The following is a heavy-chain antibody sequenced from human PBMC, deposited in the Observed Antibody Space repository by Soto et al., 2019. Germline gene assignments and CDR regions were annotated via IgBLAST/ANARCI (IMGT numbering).Heavy chain of an antibody. CDR2: IKQDGSEK. J-gene: IGHJ6*02. CDR3: ARDFLCIYFIGYYCYVMDV. D-gene: IGHD3-16*02. Sequence: GSLRLSCAASGCNFSSYWMSWVRQAPGKGLEWVANIKQDGSEKYYVDSVKGRFTISRDNAKNSLYLQMNSLRAEDTAVYYCARDFLCIYFIGYYCYVMDVPGQGSTV. CDR1: GCNFSSYW. V-gene: IGHV3-7*03.